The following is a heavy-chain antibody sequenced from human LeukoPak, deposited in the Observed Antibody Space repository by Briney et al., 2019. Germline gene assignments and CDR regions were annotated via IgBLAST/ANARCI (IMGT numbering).Heavy chain of an antibody. CDR3: ARDANSWSTPDDY. Sequence: GASVKVSCKASGYTFTSYYMHWVRQAPGQGLEWMGRIIPILGIANYAQKFQGRVTITADKSTSTAYMELSSLRSEDTAVYYCARDANSWSTPDDYWGQGTLVTVSS. D-gene: IGHD6-13*01. CDR1: GYTFTSYY. J-gene: IGHJ4*02. CDR2: IIPILGIA. V-gene: IGHV1-69*04.